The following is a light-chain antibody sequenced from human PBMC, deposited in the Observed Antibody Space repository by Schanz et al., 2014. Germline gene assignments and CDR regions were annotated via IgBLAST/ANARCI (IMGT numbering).Light chain of an antibody. CDR3: QQRSNWPS. CDR1: QSISSW. J-gene: IGKJ5*01. Sequence: DIQMTQSPSTLSASVGDRVTLTCRASQSISSWLAWYLQKPGKAPKLLIYAASSLESGVPSRFSGSGSGTDFTLTISSLEPEDFAVYYCQQRSNWPSFGQGTRLEIK. CDR2: AAS. V-gene: IGKV1-5*01.